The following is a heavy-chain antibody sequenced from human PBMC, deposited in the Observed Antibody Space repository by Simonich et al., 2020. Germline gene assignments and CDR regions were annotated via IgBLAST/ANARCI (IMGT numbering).Heavy chain of an antibody. CDR2: ISSSSSYI. D-gene: IGHD6-13*01. Sequence: EVQLVESGGGLVKPGGSLRLSCSASGFTFSSYSMNWVRQAPGKGLGFVSSISSSSSYIYYADSVKGRFTISRDNAKNSLYLQMNSLRAEDTAVYYCARGREQQLVKVASDYWGQGTLVTVSS. V-gene: IGHV3-21*01. CDR3: ARGREQQLVKVASDY. CDR1: GFTFSSYS. J-gene: IGHJ4*02.